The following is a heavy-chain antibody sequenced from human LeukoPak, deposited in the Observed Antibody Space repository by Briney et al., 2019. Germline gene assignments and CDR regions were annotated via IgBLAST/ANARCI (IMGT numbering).Heavy chain of an antibody. CDR1: GFTFSSYE. V-gene: IGHV3-48*03. CDR2: ISSSGSTI. Sequence: GGSLRLSCAASGFTFSSYEMNWVRQAPGKGLEWVSYISSSGSTIYYADSVKGRFTISRDNAKNSLYLQMNRLRAEDTAVYYCARDASYTVTNPIGFDYWGQGTLVTVSS. CDR3: ARDASYTVTNPIGFDY. D-gene: IGHD4-17*01. J-gene: IGHJ4*02.